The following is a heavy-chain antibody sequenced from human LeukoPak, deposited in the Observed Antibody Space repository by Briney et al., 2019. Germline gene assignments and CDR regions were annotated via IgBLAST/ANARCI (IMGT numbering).Heavy chain of an antibody. CDR1: GYTFTGYY. V-gene: IGHV1-18*04. CDR2: ISAYNGNT. CDR3: ASSSGWYLTRMDV. J-gene: IGHJ6*02. Sequence: ASVKVSCKASGYTFTGYYMHWVRQAPGQGLEWMGWISAYNGNTNYAQKLQGRVTMTTDTSTSTAYMELRSLRSDDTAVYYCASSSGWYLTRMDVWGQGTTVTVSS. D-gene: IGHD6-19*01.